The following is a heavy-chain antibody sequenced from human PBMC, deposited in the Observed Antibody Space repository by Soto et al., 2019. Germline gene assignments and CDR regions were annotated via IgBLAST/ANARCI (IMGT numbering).Heavy chain of an antibody. CDR2: IYYSGST. CDR1: GGSISSSSYY. D-gene: IGHD3-16*01. CDR3: ARDSTLIWGVDP. J-gene: IGHJ5*02. V-gene: IGHV4-39*02. Sequence: SETLSLTCTVSGGSISSSSYYWGWIRQPPGKGLEWIGSIYYSGSTYYNPFLKSRVTISVDTSKNQFSLKLSSVTAADTAVYYCARDSTLIWGVDPWGQGTLVTVS.